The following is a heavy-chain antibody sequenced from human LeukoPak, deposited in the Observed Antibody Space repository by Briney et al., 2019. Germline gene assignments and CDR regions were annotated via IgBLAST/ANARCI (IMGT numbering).Heavy chain of an antibody. CDR1: GYTFTSYY. V-gene: IGHV1-46*01. D-gene: IGHD5-12*01. CDR2: INPSGGST. Sequence: GASVKVSCKAPGYTFTSYYMHWVRQAPGQGLEWMGIINPSGGSTSYAQKFQGRVTMTRDMSTSTVYMELSSLRSEDTAVYYCARAAGEDSGYEDFDYWGQGTLVTVSS. CDR3: ARAAGEDSGYEDFDY. J-gene: IGHJ4*02.